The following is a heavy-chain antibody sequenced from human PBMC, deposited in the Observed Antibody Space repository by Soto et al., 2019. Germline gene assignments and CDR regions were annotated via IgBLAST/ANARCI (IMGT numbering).Heavy chain of an antibody. CDR3: ASNSDDYSNLYYYYYMDV. CDR2: IIPILGIA. CDR1: GGTFSSYT. V-gene: IGHV1-69*02. D-gene: IGHD4-4*01. Sequence: QVQLVQSGAEVKKPGSSVKVSCKASGGTFSSYTISWVRQAPGQGLEWMGRIIPILGIANYAQKFQGRVTITADKSTSTAYMELSSLRSEDTSVYYCASNSDDYSNLYYYYYMDVWGKGTTVTVSS. J-gene: IGHJ6*03.